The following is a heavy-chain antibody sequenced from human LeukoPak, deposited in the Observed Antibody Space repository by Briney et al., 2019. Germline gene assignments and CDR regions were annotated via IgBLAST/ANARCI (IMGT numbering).Heavy chain of an antibody. J-gene: IGHJ5*02. V-gene: IGHV4-59*01. D-gene: IGHD1-26*01. CDR2: IYYSGST. CDR3: ASTSGSYWTWFDP. CDR1: GGSISSYY. Sequence: PSETLSLTCTVSGGSISSYYWSWIRQPPGKVLEWIGYIYYSGSTNYNPSLKSRVTISVDTSKNQFSLKLSSVTAADTAVYYCASTSGSYWTWFDPWGQGTLVTVSS.